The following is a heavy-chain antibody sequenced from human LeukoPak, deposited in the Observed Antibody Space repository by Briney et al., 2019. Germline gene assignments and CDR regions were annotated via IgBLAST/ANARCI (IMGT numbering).Heavy chain of an antibody. J-gene: IGHJ4*02. D-gene: IGHD1-26*01. Sequence: GGSLRLSCAASGFTFDDYTMHWVRQALGKGLEWVSLISWDGGSTYYADSVKGRFTISRDNSKNSLYLQMNSLRTEDTALYYCAKDKSGSYWGFFDYWGQGTLVTVSS. CDR1: GFTFDDYT. V-gene: IGHV3-43*01. CDR2: ISWDGGST. CDR3: AKDKSGSYWGFFDY.